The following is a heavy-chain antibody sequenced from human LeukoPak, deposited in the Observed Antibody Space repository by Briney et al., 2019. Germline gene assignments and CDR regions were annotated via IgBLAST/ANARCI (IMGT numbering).Heavy chain of an antibody. Sequence: GGSLRLPCAASGFTVSSNYMSWVRQAPGKGLERVSVIYSGGSTYYADSVKGRFTISRDNSKNTLYLQMNSLRAEDTAVYYCARSPYSSSWDPRGYFDYWGQGTLVTVSS. CDR1: GFTVSSNY. CDR3: ARSPYSSSWDPRGYFDY. D-gene: IGHD6-13*01. CDR2: IYSGGST. J-gene: IGHJ4*02. V-gene: IGHV3-53*01.